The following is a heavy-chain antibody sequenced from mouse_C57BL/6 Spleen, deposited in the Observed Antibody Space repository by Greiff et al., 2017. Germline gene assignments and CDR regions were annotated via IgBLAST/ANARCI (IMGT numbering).Heavy chain of an antibody. CDR1: GFSFNTYA. Sequence: EVMLVESGGGLVQPKGSLKLSCAASGFSFNTYAMNWVRQAPGKGLEWVARIRSKSNNYATYYADSVKDRFTISRDDSESMLYMQMNNLKTEDTAMYYCVRQYDYEDYAMDYWGQGTSVTVSS. D-gene: IGHD2-4*01. J-gene: IGHJ4*01. V-gene: IGHV10-1*01. CDR2: IRSKSNNYAT. CDR3: VRQYDYEDYAMDY.